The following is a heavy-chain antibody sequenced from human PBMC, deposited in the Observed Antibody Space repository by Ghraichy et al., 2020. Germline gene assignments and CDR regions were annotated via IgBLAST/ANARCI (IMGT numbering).Heavy chain of an antibody. CDR1: GFTFRNYG. V-gene: IGHV3-30*18. J-gene: IGHJ2*01. CDR2: ISDDGTKR. D-gene: IGHD5-18*01. CDR3: AKDRGYAYGFDWYFDL. Sequence: GALRLSCETSGFTFRNYGMHWVRQTPGKGLDWVAAISDDGTKRYYGDSVKGRFIISRDNSKNTLYLQLNNLVPGDTAVYFCAKDRGYAYGFDWYFDLWGRGTLVTVSS.